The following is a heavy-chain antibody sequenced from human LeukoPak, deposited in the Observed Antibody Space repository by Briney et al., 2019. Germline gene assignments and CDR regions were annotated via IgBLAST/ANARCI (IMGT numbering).Heavy chain of an antibody. CDR1: GFTFDDYG. V-gene: IGHV3-30*02. Sequence: GGSLRLSCAASGFTFDDYGMSWVRQAPGKGLEWVAFIRYDGSNKYYADSVKGRFTISRDNSKNTLYLQMNSLRAEDTAVYYCAKLSGSGSYFDYWGQGTLVTVSS. D-gene: IGHD3-10*01. CDR3: AKLSGSGSYFDY. J-gene: IGHJ4*02. CDR2: IRYDGSNK.